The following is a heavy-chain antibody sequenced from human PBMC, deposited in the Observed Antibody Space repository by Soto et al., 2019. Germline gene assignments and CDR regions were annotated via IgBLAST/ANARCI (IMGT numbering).Heavy chain of an antibody. J-gene: IGHJ4*02. CDR1: GFTFSSYG. CDR3: ARNGYDILTGYLPYDY. D-gene: IGHD3-9*01. Sequence: QVQLVESGGGVVQPGRSLRLSCAASGFTFSSYGMHWVRQAPGKGLEWVAVISYDGSNKYYADSVKGRFTISRDNSKNTLDLQMNSLRAEDTAVYYCARNGYDILTGYLPYDYWGQGTLVTVSS. V-gene: IGHV3-30*03. CDR2: ISYDGSNK.